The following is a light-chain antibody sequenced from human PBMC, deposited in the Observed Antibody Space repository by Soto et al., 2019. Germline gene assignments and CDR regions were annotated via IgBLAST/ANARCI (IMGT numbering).Light chain of an antibody. V-gene: IGLV1-51*02. CDR1: SSNIGNNY. J-gene: IGLJ2*01. CDR3: GTWDSSLSARGV. CDR2: ENN. Sequence: QSVLTQPRSVSAAPGQEVTISGSGRSSNIGNNYVSWYQQLPGTAPKLLIYENNKRPSGIPDRFSGSKSGTSATLGITGLQTWDEPDYYCGTWDSSLSARGVFGGGTKLTVL.